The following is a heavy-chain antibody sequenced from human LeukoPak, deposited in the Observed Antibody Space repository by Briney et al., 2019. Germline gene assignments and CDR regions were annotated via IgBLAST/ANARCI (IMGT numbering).Heavy chain of an antibody. D-gene: IGHD2-21*02. J-gene: IGHJ4*02. CDR1: GFTFSDYY. Sequence: GGSLRLSCAASGFTFSDYYMSWIRQAPGKGLEWVSYISSSSSYTKYADSVKGRFTISRDNAKNSLYLQMNSLRAEDTAVYYCAKDFLAYCGGDCYSYFDYWGQGTLVTVSS. CDR3: AKDFLAYCGGDCYSYFDY. CDR2: ISSSSSYT. V-gene: IGHV3-11*06.